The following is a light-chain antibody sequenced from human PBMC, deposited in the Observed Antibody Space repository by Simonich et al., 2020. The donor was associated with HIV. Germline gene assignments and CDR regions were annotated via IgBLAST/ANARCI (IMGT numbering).Light chain of an antibody. J-gene: IGKJ2*01. CDR3: QQYGSSPYT. CDR2: DAS. V-gene: IGKV3D-20*01. Sequence: EILMTQSPATLSVSPGERATLSCRTSQSVASYLAWYQQKPGLAPRLLIYDASSRATGIPDRFSGSGSGTDFTLTISRLEPEDFAVYYCQQYGSSPYTFGQGTKLEIK. CDR1: QSVASY.